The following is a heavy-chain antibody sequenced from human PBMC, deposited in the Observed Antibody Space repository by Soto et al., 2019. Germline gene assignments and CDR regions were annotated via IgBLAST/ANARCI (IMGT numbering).Heavy chain of an antibody. CDR1: GFTLSSYS. CDR2: ISSSSSTT. V-gene: IGHV3-48*01. J-gene: IGHJ5*02. D-gene: IGHD3-22*01. CDR3: AREGDSSGWYNWFDP. Sequence: EVQLVESGGGLVQPGGSLRLSCAASGFTLSSYSMNWVRQAPGKGLEWVSYISSSSSTTYYADSVKGRFTISRDSAKNSLYLQMNSLRAEDTAVYYCAREGDSSGWYNWFDPWGQRTLVTVSS.